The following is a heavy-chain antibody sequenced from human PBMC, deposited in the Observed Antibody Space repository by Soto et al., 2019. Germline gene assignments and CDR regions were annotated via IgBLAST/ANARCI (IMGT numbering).Heavy chain of an antibody. CDR3: ARVPQQLWPYYFDY. J-gene: IGHJ4*02. Sequence: SVKVSCKASGGTFSSYASSWVRPSPGQGLEWMGGIIPIFGSTYYADSVKGRFTISRDNSKNTLYLQMNSLRAEDTAVYYCARVPQQLWPYYFDYWGQGTLVTVSS. V-gene: IGHV1-69*05. CDR1: GGTFSSYA. CDR2: IIPIFGST. D-gene: IGHD5-18*01.